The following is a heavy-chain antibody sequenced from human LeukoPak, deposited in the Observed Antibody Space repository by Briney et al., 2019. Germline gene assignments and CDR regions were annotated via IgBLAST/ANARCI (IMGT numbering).Heavy chain of an antibody. J-gene: IGHJ4*02. V-gene: IGHV3-7*01. D-gene: IGHD3-10*01. CDR2: IKPDGSET. CDR1: GFAVSSNY. Sequence: PGGSLRLSCAASGFAVSSNYMSWVRQAPGKGLEWVANIKPDGSETYYVDSVKGRFTVTRDNAQSSLHLQMDNLRGEDTAVYYCLAGGGYWGQGTLVTVSS. CDR3: LAGGGY.